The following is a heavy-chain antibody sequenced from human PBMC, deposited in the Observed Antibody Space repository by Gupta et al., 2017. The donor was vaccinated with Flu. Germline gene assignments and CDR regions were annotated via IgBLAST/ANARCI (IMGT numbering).Heavy chain of an antibody. V-gene: IGHV3-9*01. J-gene: IGHJ4*01. CDR3: AKSEGRGNTPLTH. CDR2: ISGDSSRV. Sequence: VRQAPGEGLERVAGISGDSSRVDYAESVRGRFTISRDNAEKSLSRQMNSLRVEDTAFYYCAKSEGRGNTPLTHWGRGTLVTVSS. D-gene: IGHD3-9*01.